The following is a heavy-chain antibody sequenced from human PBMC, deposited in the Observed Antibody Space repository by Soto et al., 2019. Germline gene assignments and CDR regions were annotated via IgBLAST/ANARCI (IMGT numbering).Heavy chain of an antibody. Sequence: LTCIVSGESISSSSYYWGWIRQPPGKGLEWIGSIYYSGRTYYNPSFKSRVTISIDRSENQFSLKLSSVTAADTAVYYCVRESAASGPNWFDTWGPGTLVTVSS. CDR2: IYYSGRT. CDR3: VRESAASGPNWFDT. CDR1: GESISSSSYY. J-gene: IGHJ5*02. D-gene: IGHD6-13*01. V-gene: IGHV4-39*07.